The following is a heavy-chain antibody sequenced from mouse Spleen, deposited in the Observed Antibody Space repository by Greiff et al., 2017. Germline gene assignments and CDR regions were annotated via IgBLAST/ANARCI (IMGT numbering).Heavy chain of an antibody. V-gene: IGHV14-3*01. D-gene: IGHD1-1*01. CDR1: GFNFKNTY. CDR3: ARGYYGGSPFAY. CDR2: IDPANGNT. Sequence: VQLQQSVAELVRPGASVKLSCTASGFNFKNTYMHWVKQRPEQGLEWIGRIDPANGNTKYAPKFQGKATITADTSSNTAYLQLSSLTSEDTAIYYCARGYYGGSPFAYWGQGTLVTVSA. J-gene: IGHJ3*01.